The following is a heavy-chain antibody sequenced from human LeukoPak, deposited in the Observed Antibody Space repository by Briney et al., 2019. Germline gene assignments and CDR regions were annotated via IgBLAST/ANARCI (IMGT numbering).Heavy chain of an antibody. V-gene: IGHV3-7*01. Sequence: QTGGSLRLSCAASGFTFSVYWMRWVRQAPGKGLEWVANIRQDGSEKYYVDSVKGRFTISRDNAKSSLFLQLNSLRAEDTAVYYCAELGITMIGGVWGKGTTVTISS. CDR2: IRQDGSEK. J-gene: IGHJ6*04. D-gene: IGHD3-10*02. CDR3: AELGITMIGGV. CDR1: GFTFSVYW.